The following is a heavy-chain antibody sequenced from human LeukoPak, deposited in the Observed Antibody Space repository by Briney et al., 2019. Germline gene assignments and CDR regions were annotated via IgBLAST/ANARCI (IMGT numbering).Heavy chain of an antibody. CDR3: AKAPHYSDSSGYFDY. V-gene: IGHV3-30*18. CDR1: GFTFSNYG. CDR2: ISYDGRNK. J-gene: IGHJ4*02. Sequence: VRSLRLSCAASGFTFSNYGIHWVRQAPGKGLEWVAAISYDGRNKFYPDSVKGRFTISRDNSKNTLYLQMNSLRPEDTAVYYCAKAPHYSDSSGYFDYWGQGTLVTVSS. D-gene: IGHD3-22*01.